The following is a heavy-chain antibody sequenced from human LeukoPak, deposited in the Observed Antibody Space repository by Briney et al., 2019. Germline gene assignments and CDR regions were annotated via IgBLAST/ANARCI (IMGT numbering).Heavy chain of an antibody. V-gene: IGHV3-15*01. CDR3: SWMTTTTMLHH. Sequence: GGSLRLSCAAYGFPFSDAWMSWVRQGPGKGLEWVGRIKSRGSGGTTDYAEPVKGRLSISRDDSKATVYLQLNSLRTEDTGIYYCSWMTTTTMLHHWGQGTLVTVSS. J-gene: IGHJ1*01. D-gene: IGHD4-11*01. CDR2: IKSRGSGGTT. CDR1: GFPFSDAW.